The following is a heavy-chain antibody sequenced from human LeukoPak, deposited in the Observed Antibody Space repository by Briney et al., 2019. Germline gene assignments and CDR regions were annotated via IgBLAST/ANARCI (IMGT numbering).Heavy chain of an antibody. V-gene: IGHV4-39*01. D-gene: IGHD3-22*01. Sequence: PSETLSLTCAVSGGSITRSTDYWGWIRQPPGRGLEWIGFIYYTGSTKYNSSLKSRVTLSVDTSKNQFSLKLSSVTAADTAVYYCASLPDYYDSSTDATVDYWGQGTLVTVSS. CDR1: GGSITRSTDY. CDR3: ASLPDYYDSSTDATVDY. J-gene: IGHJ4*02. CDR2: IYYTGST.